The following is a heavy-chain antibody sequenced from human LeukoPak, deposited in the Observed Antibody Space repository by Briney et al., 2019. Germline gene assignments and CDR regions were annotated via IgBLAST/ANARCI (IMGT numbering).Heavy chain of an antibody. V-gene: IGHV3-23*01. D-gene: IGHD3-9*01. CDR1: GFTFSSYA. CDR2: ISGSGGST. CDR3: AKDRSWNNILTGYYIYDYDY. J-gene: IGHJ4*02. Sequence: GGSLRLSCAASGFTFSSYAMSWVRQAPGKGLEWVSAISGSGGSTYYADSVKGRFTISRDNSKNTLYLQMNSLRVEDTAVYYCAKDRSWNNILTGYYIYDYDYWGQGTLVTVSS.